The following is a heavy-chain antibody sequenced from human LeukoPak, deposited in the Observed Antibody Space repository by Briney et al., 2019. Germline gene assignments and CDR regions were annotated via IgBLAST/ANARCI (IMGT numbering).Heavy chain of an antibody. Sequence: SDTLSLTCTVSGGSLSSYYWSWVRQPAGEGLEWLGRIYSSGDTNYNPSLKSRVTMSVDTSRNQFSLTLNSVTAADTAVYYCARESVGYCSGGSCPYYFDYWGQGALVTVSS. CDR3: ARESVGYCSGGSCPYYFDY. D-gene: IGHD2-15*01. J-gene: IGHJ4*02. CDR1: GGSLSSYY. CDR2: IYSSGDT. V-gene: IGHV4-4*07.